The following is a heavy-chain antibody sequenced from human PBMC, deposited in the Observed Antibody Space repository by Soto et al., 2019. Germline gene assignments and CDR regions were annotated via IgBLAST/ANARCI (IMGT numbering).Heavy chain of an antibody. CDR2: IYPGDSDT. D-gene: IGHD6-13*01. V-gene: IGHV5-51*01. CDR3: AKPGVAAQPGYTMDV. J-gene: IGHJ6*02. Sequence: GESLKISCKGSGYSFTSYWIGWVRQMPGKGLEWMGIIYPGDSDTRYSPSFQGQVTISADKSISTAYLQWNSLKASDTAIYYCAKPGVAAQPGYTMDVWGQGTTVTVSS. CDR1: GYSFTSYW.